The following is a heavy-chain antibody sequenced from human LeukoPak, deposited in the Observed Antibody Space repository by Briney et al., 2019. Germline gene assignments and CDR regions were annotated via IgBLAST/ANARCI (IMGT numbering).Heavy chain of an antibody. CDR3: ARPEFYDSSGYRHV. J-gene: IGHJ6*02. CDR1: VGSISSSNYY. V-gene: IGHV4-39*01. D-gene: IGHD3-22*01. Sequence: SETLSFTCTVSVGSISSSNYYCVWIRQPPGKGLEWIGSIYYSGSTYYNPSLKSRVTISVDTSKNQFSLKLSSVTAADTAVYYGARPEFYDSSGYRHVWRQGTTVTVSS. CDR2: IYYSGST.